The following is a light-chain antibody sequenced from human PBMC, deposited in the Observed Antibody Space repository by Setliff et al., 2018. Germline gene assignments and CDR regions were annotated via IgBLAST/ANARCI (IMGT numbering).Light chain of an antibody. Sequence: QSALTQPAAVSGSPGQSITISCAGSSSDVGGYNHVSWYQQHPGKAPKLMIYEVTKRPSGVSDRFSGSKSGNTASLTISGLQAEDEADYYCLSYTSETTHALFAGGTK. V-gene: IGLV2-14*03. CDR2: EVT. J-gene: IGLJ2*01. CDR1: SSDVGGYNH. CDR3: LSYTSETTHAL.